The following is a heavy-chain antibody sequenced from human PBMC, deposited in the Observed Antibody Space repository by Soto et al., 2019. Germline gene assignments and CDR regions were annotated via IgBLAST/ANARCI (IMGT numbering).Heavy chain of an antibody. V-gene: IGHV1-3*01. CDR3: ARDGCSSTSCYNSAFDY. Sequence: ASVKVSCKASGYTFTSYAMHWVRQAPGQRLEWMGWINAGNGNTKYSQKFQGRVTITRGTSASTAYMELSSLRSEDTAVYYCARDGCSSTSCYNSAFDYWGQGTLVTVSS. CDR2: INAGNGNT. D-gene: IGHD2-2*01. J-gene: IGHJ4*02. CDR1: GYTFTSYA.